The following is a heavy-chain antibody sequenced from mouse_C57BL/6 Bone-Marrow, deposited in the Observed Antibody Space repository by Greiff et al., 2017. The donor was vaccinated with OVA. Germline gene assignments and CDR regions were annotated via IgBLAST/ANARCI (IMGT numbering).Heavy chain of an antibody. J-gene: IGHJ3*01. D-gene: IGHD4-1*01. CDR1: GYTFTSYG. CDR3: ARSRDWAWFAY. V-gene: IGHV1-81*01. Sequence: VKLQESGAELARPGASVKLSCKASGYTFTSYGISWVKQRTGQGLEWIGEIYPRSGNTYYNEKFKGKATLTADKSSSTAYMELRSLTSEDSAVYVCARSRDWAWFAYWGQGTLVTVSA. CDR2: IYPRSGNT.